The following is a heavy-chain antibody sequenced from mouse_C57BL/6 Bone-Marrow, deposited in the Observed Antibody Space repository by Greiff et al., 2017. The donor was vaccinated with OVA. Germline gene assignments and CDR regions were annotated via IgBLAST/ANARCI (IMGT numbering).Heavy chain of an antibody. J-gene: IGHJ2*01. CDR3: TTGWFFDY. D-gene: IGHD3-3*01. Sequence: EVQGVESGAELVRPGASVKLSCTASGFNIKDDYMHWVKQRPEQGLEWIGWIDPENGDTEYASKFQGKATITADTSSNTAYLQLSSLTSEDTAVYYCTTGWFFDYWGQGTTLTVSS. CDR1: GFNIKDDY. CDR2: IDPENGDT. V-gene: IGHV14-4*01.